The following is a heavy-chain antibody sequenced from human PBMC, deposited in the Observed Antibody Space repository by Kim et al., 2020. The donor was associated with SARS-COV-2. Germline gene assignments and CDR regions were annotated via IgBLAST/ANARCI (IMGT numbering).Heavy chain of an antibody. CDR3: AKDRVVVVPAAIIFDY. CDR2: ISGSGGST. D-gene: IGHD2-2*01. CDR1: GFTFSSYA. V-gene: IGHV3-23*01. Sequence: GGSLRLSCAASGFTFSSYAMSWVRQAPGKGLEWVSAISGSGGSTYYADSVKGRFTISRDNSKNTLYLQMNSLRAEDTAVYYCAKDRVVVVPAAIIFDYWGQGTLVTVSS. J-gene: IGHJ4*02.